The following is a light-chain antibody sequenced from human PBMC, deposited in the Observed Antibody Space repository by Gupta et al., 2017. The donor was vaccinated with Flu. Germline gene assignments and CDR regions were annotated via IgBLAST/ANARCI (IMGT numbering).Light chain of an antibody. V-gene: IGLV3-19*01. CDR2: GKN. J-gene: IGLJ2*01. CDR1: SLGSYY. Sequence: QTVRITCQGDSLGSYYESGYRQKPGQAPVLVLYGKNNRHSGIPDRFSSSSSGNTGSVTITGAQAEDEADYYCNTRDTSGNHPVIFGGGTKLTVL. CDR3: NTRDTSGNHPVI.